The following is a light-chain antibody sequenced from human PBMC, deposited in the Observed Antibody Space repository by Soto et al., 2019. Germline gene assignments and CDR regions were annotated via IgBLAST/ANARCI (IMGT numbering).Light chain of an antibody. J-gene: IGKJ4*01. Sequence: EIVMTQSPAPLSVSPGERATLSCRASQSVNIYLAWYQQKPGQAPRLLILGASYRTTGIPARVSGSGSGTTYNLTNSSLPSEDLAVYYCKQYAAWLGLTFGGGT. V-gene: IGKV3D-15*01. CDR1: QSVNIY. CDR3: KQYAAWLGLT. CDR2: GAS.